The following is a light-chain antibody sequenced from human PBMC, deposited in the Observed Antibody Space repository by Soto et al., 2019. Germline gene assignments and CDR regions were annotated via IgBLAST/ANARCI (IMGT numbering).Light chain of an antibody. J-gene: IGKJ1*01. CDR2: AAS. Sequence: EIVWTQSPGTLSLSTGERATLSCRASQSVSSNYLAWYQQKPGQAPRLLIYAASSRATGIPDRFSGSGSGTDFTLTISRLEPEDFAVYYCQEYVISRTFGQGTKVDIK. CDR3: QEYVISRT. CDR1: QSVSSNY. V-gene: IGKV3-20*01.